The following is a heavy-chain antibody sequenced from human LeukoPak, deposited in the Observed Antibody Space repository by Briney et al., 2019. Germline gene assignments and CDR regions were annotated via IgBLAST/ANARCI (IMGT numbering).Heavy chain of an antibody. D-gene: IGHD5-24*01. V-gene: IGHV3-13*01. Sequence: GGSLRLSCAASGFTFSNSDMHWVRQAAGKGLEWVSAIGTVGDTYYPGSVKGRFTISRENAKNSLYLQMNCLRAGDTAVYYCAKEPPPIPWLQSHYFDYWGQGTLVTVSS. CDR1: GFTFSNSD. CDR3: AKEPPPIPWLQSHYFDY. J-gene: IGHJ4*02. CDR2: IGTVGDT.